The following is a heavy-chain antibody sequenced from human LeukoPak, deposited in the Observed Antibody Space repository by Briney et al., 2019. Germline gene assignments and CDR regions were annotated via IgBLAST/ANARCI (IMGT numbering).Heavy chain of an antibody. CDR3: ARGGTAVIAPYAFDI. CDR2: IYYSGSI. Sequence: SETLSLTCTVSGGSISSYYWSWIRQPPGKGLEWIGYIYYSGSINCNPSVKSRVAMSVDTSKKQFSLKLSSLTAADTAVYYCARGGTAVIAPYAFDIWGQGTMVTVSS. D-gene: IGHD4-23*01. CDR1: GGSISSYY. V-gene: IGHV4-59*01. J-gene: IGHJ3*02.